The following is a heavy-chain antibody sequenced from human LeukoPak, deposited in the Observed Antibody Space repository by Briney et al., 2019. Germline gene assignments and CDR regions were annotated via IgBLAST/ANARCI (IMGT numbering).Heavy chain of an antibody. CDR3: ARHGPLRPTYYYYGMDV. J-gene: IGHJ6*02. Sequence: GESLKISCKGSGYSFTSYWIGWVRQMPGKGLEWMGIIYPGDSDTRYSPSFQGQVTISADKSISTAYLQWSSLEASDTAMYYCARHGPLRPTYYYYGMDVWGQGTTVTVSS. V-gene: IGHV5-51*01. CDR2: IYPGDSDT. CDR1: GYSFTSYW. D-gene: IGHD4-17*01.